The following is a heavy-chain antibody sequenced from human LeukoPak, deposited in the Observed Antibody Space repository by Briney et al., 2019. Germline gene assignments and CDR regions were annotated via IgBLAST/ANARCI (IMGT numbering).Heavy chain of an antibody. CDR1: GGSISSGGYY. CDR2: IFTTGST. Sequence: SETLSLTCTVSGGSISSGGYYWSWIRQPAGKGLEWVGRIFTTGSTNYNPSLKSRVTIPVDTSKNQFSLKLSSVIAADTAVYYCARDGGGIFGKNYMDVWGKGTTVTVSS. V-gene: IGHV4-61*02. CDR3: ARDGGGIFGKNYMDV. D-gene: IGHD3-3*01. J-gene: IGHJ6*03.